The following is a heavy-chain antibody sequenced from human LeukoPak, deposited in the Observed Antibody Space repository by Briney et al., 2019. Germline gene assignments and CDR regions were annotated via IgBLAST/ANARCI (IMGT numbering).Heavy chain of an antibody. Sequence: ASVNVSCKASGYTFTSYGISWVRQAPGQGLEWMGWISAYSGNTNYAQKLQGRVTMTTDTSTSTAYMELRSLRSDDTAVYYCARDRKGSSWHNYWGQGTLVTVSS. D-gene: IGHD6-13*01. J-gene: IGHJ4*02. CDR3: ARDRKGSSWHNY. CDR2: ISAYSGNT. CDR1: GYTFTSYG. V-gene: IGHV1-18*01.